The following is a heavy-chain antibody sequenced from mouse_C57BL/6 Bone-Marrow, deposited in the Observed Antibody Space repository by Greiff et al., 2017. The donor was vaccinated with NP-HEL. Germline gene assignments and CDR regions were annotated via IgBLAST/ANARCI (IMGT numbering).Heavy chain of an antibody. CDR1: GFNIKNTY. J-gene: IGHJ4*01. CDR3: ASWVWRLRRDYAMDY. D-gene: IGHD2-4*01. V-gene: IGHV14-3*01. Sequence: EVQLKESVAELVRPGASVKLSCTASGFNIKNTYMHWVKQRPEQGLEWIGRIDPANGNTKYAPKFQGKATITADTSSNTAYLQLSSLTSEDTAIYYCASWVWRLRRDYAMDYWGQGTSVTVSS. CDR2: IDPANGNT.